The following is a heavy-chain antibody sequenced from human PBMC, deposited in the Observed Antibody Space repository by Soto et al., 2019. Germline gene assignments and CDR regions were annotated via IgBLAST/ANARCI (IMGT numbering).Heavy chain of an antibody. J-gene: IGHJ4*02. V-gene: IGHV4-38-2*01. D-gene: IGHD3-22*01. Sequence: SETLSLTCAVSGYSISSGYYWGWIRQPPGKGLEWIGSIYHSGSTYYNPSLKSRVTISVDTSKNQFSLKLSSVTAADTAVYYCARIYYDSSGYYYGDPYFDYWGQGTLVTVSS. CDR3: ARIYYDSSGYYYGDPYFDY. CDR2: IYHSGST. CDR1: GYSISSGYY.